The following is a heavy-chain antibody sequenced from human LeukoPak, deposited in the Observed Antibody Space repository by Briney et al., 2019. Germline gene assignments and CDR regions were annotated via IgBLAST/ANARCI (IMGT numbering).Heavy chain of an antibody. D-gene: IGHD3-22*01. CDR1: GGSISSYY. Sequence: SETLSLTCTVFGGSISSYYWSWIRQPPGKGLEWIGYIYYSGTTNYNPSLKSRVTISVDTSKNQFSLKLSSVTAADTAVYYCARWYYDSSGYRYFDYWGQGTLVTVSS. J-gene: IGHJ4*02. CDR2: IYYSGTT. V-gene: IGHV4-59*01. CDR3: ARWYYDSSGYRYFDY.